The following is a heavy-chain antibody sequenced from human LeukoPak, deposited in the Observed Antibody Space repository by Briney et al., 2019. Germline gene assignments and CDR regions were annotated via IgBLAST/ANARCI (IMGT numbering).Heavy chain of an antibody. J-gene: IGHJ3*02. CDR3: ASTVSRYFEMGAFDI. CDR1: GFTFSSYE. Sequence: PGGSLRLSCAASGFTFSSYEMNWVRQAPGKGLEWVSYISSSGSTIYYADSVKGRFTISRDNAKNSLYLQMNSLRAEDTAVYYCASTVSRYFEMGAFDIWGQGTMVTVSS. D-gene: IGHD3-9*01. CDR2: ISSSGSTI. V-gene: IGHV3-48*03.